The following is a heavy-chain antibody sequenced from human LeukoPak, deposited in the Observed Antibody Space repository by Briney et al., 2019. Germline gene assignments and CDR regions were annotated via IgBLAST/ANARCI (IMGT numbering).Heavy chain of an antibody. D-gene: IGHD3-3*01. Sequence: GESLKISFKGSGYNFTYYWIGWVRQMPGKGLEWMGIIYPGGSDTTYSPSFQCQVIISADKSITTAYLQWRSLKASDTAMYYCARHVAYFWSCPDDWGEGTLVTVSA. J-gene: IGHJ4*02. CDR2: IYPGGSDT. CDR1: GYNFTYYW. V-gene: IGHV5-51*01. CDR3: ARHVAYFWSCPDD.